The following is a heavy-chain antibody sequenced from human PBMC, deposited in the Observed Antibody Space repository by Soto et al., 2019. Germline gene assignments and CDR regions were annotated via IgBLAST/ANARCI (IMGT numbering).Heavy chain of an antibody. CDR3: ARDHNWNYFDY. CDR2: IYTSGST. J-gene: IGHJ4*02. D-gene: IGHD1-20*01. V-gene: IGHV4-4*07. Sequence: RSESLSLTCTVPVGSISSYYWSWIRQSAVQVLEWIGRIYTSGSTNYNPSLKSLVTMSVDTSKNQFSLKLSSVTAADTDVYYCARDHNWNYFDYWGQGTLDSDSS. CDR1: VGSISSYY.